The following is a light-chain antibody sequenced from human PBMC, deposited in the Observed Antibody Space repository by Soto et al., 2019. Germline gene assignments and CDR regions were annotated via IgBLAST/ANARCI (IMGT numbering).Light chain of an antibody. CDR1: QTVSSY. Sequence: EIVLTQSPATLSLSPGETATLSCRASQTVSSYLAWFQQKPGQPPRLLIYDASIKAPGIPARFSGSGSGTDFTLTISRLEPEDSAVYYCHQRSNWPKTFGQGTKVESK. V-gene: IGKV3-11*01. J-gene: IGKJ1*01. CDR2: DAS. CDR3: HQRSNWPKT.